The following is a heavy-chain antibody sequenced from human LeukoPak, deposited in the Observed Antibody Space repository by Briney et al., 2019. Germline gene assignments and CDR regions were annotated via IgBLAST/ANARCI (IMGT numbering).Heavy chain of an antibody. CDR1: GFTFSSYA. Sequence: QAGGSLRLSCAASGFTFSSYAMSWVRLAPGKGLEWVSAISGSGGSTYYADSVKGRFTISRDNSKNTLYLQMNSLRAEDTAVYYCAKDRPDIVVVVAANRLSDFDYWGQGTLVTVSS. D-gene: IGHD2-15*01. V-gene: IGHV3-23*01. CDR3: AKDRPDIVVVVAANRLSDFDY. CDR2: ISGSGGST. J-gene: IGHJ4*02.